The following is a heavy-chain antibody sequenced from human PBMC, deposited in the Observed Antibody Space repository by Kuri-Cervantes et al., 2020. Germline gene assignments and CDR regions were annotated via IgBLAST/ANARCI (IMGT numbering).Heavy chain of an antibody. CDR3: ARDGSRGSGWYKRANYYYVDV. V-gene: IGHV1-18*01. CDR2: ISANNGNT. D-gene: IGHD6-19*01. Sequence: ASVKVSCKASGYTFTSYGISWVRQAPGQGLEWMGWISANNGNTNYAQKLQGRVTMTTDTSTSTAYMELRSLRSDDTAVYYCARDGSRGSGWYKRANYYYVDVWGKGTTVTVSS. J-gene: IGHJ6*03. CDR1: GYTFTSYG.